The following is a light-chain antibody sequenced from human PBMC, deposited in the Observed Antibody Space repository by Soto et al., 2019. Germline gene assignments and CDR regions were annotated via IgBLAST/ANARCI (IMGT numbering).Light chain of an antibody. V-gene: IGKV1-9*01. Sequence: DIQLTQSPSFLSASVGDRVTITCRASEGISSYVAWYQQKPGKAPELLIYAASTLQSGVPSRFSGSGSGTEFTLTISSLQPEDFPTYYCQQLNGYPPWTFGQGTKVQIK. CDR3: QQLNGYPPWT. CDR1: EGISSY. CDR2: AAS. J-gene: IGKJ1*01.